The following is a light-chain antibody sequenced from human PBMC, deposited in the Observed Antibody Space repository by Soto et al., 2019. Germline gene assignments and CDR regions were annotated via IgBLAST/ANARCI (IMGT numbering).Light chain of an antibody. CDR1: QSVGRN. J-gene: IGKJ5*01. CDR2: GAS. CDR3: QESSMWLIT. Sequence: IGLKLSPCTVSLPKKERAPLSCRASQSVGRNLAWYQQKPGQAPRLLIFGASNRATGIPGRFSGSGSGTEFALTISSLQSEDFAIYHCQESSMWLITFGHGALLEIK. V-gene: IGKV3-15*01.